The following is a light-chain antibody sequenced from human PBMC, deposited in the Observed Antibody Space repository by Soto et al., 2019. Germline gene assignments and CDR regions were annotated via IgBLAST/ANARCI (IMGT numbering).Light chain of an antibody. V-gene: IGKV3-15*01. J-gene: IGKJ1*01. CDR3: QHYNDWPPTWT. Sequence: EIVMTQSPATLSVSPGERATLSCRASQSVSSKLACYQQKPGQAPRVLIHGASTRATGIPARFSGSGSGTEFTLTISSLQSEDFAVYYCQHYNDWPPTWTLGQGTRVEIK. CDR1: QSVSSK. CDR2: GAS.